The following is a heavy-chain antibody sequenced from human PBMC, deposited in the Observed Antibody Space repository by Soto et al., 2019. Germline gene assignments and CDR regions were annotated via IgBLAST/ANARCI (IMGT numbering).Heavy chain of an antibody. CDR1: GYTFTSYG. D-gene: IGHD3-22*01. V-gene: IGHV1-18*01. Sequence: EASVKVSCKASGYTFTSYGISWVRQAPGQGLEWMGWISAYNGNTNYAQKLQGRVTMTTDTSTSTAYMELRSLRSDDTAVYYCARDSVYYDSSGYYYYSYVYWGQGTLVTVSS. CDR3: ARDSVYYDSSGYYYYSYVY. CDR2: ISAYNGNT. J-gene: IGHJ4*02.